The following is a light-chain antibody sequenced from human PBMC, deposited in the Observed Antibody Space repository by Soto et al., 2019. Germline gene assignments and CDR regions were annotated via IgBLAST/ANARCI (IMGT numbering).Light chain of an antibody. V-gene: IGKV3-20*01. CDR3: QQYSSSPLLT. J-gene: IGKJ4*01. Sequence: EVVLTQSPGTLSLSPGERATLSFRASQSVSSNYLAWYQQRPGQAPRLLIYGASSRAPGIPDRFSGSGSGTDFTLSISRLEPEDFAVYYCQQYSSSPLLTFGGGTKVDIK. CDR1: QSVSSNY. CDR2: GAS.